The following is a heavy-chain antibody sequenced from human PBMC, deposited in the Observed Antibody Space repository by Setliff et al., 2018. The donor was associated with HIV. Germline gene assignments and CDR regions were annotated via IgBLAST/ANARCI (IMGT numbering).Heavy chain of an antibody. V-gene: IGHV1-2*02. Sequence: GASVKVSCKASGYRFTDYYIHWVRQAPGQGLEWMGWINPNSGGTNYAQKFQGRVTMTRDTSISTAYMELSGLTSDDSAVYYCARYLVVVPVAVGGLDVWGQGTTVTSP. CDR2: INPNSGGT. D-gene: IGHD2-2*01. CDR3: ARYLVVVPVAVGGLDV. CDR1: GYRFTDYY. J-gene: IGHJ6*02.